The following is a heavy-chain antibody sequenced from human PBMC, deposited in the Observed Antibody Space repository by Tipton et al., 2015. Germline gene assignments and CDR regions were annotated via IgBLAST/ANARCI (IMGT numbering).Heavy chain of an antibody. V-gene: IGHV4-39*07. Sequence: TLSLTCTVSGGSISSSSYYWGWIRQPPGKGLEWIGSISYSGSTYYNPSLKSRVTISVDTSKNQFSLKLSSVTAADTAVYYCARDLRWFYDSSGYYLDYFDYWGQGTRVTVSS. J-gene: IGHJ4*02. D-gene: IGHD3-22*01. CDR3: ARDLRWFYDSSGYYLDYFDY. CDR1: GGSISSSSYY. CDR2: ISYSGST.